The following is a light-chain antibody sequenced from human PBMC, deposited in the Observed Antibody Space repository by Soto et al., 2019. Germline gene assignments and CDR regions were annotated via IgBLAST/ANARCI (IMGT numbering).Light chain of an antibody. CDR2: DAS. J-gene: IGKJ1*01. Sequence: EIVLTQSPATLSLSPGERATLSCRASQSVSRYLAWYQQKPGQAPRLLIYDASKRATGIPARFSGSGSGTDFTLTISSLEPEDFAVYYCQQRSDWPRTFGQGTKVDNK. CDR1: QSVSRY. V-gene: IGKV3-11*01. CDR3: QQRSDWPRT.